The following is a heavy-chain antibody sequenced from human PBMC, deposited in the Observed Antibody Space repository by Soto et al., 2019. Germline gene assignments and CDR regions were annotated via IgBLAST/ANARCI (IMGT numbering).Heavy chain of an antibody. CDR2: IKSKADGGTT. D-gene: IGHD2-15*01. CDR1: GFTFAKAW. J-gene: IGHJ4*02. V-gene: IGHV3-15*01. CDR3: TXEGPGYCSGGSCYAVDY. Sequence: GALRLSCAASGFTFAKAWMSWVRQAPGKGLEWVGRIKSKADGGTTDYAAPVKGRFTISRDDSKNTLYLQMNSLKTEDTAMYYCTXEGPGYCSGGSCYAVDYWGQGTLVTVSS.